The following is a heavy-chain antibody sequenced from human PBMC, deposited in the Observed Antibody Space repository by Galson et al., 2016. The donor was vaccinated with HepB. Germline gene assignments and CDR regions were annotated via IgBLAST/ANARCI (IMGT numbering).Heavy chain of an antibody. CDR2: IRTKANSYAT. CDR1: GFTFSGSA. J-gene: IGHJ6*02. D-gene: IGHD2-8*01. CDR3: TRLGGGYCSNGVCYTDYYYYYGLDV. Sequence: SLRLSCAASGFTFSGSAIHWVRQASGKGLEWVGRIRTKANSYATTYAASVKGRFTISRDGSRNTAYLQMNILKTEDTAVYYCTRLGGGYCSNGVCYTDYYYYYGLDVWGQGTTVTVS. V-gene: IGHV3-73*01.